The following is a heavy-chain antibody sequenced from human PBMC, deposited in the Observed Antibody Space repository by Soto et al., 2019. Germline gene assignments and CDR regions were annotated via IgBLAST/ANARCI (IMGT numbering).Heavy chain of an antibody. CDR2: IYPGDSDT. Sequence: PVESLKISCKGSGYSFASHWVSCFLQMPEKGLEWIGTIYPGDSDTKYSPAFRGQVTISADTSVSTAYLQWRGLEATDSAIYYCARYSGSYWHYLDFWGQGTLVTVSS. J-gene: IGHJ4*02. V-gene: IGHV5-51*03. CDR1: GYSFASHW. D-gene: IGHD1-26*01. CDR3: ARYSGSYWHYLDF.